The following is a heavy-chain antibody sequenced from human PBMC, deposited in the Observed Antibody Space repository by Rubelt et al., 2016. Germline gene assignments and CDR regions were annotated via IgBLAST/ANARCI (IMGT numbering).Heavy chain of an antibody. CDR2: IRNKDNNYAT. D-gene: IGHD5-24*01. V-gene: IGHV3-73*02. CDR3: TSLGDGYNFFDY. CDR1: GFTFSDSA. J-gene: IGHJ4*02. Sequence: EVQLVESGGGLVQPGGSLKLSCAASGFTFSDSAMHWVRQASGKGLEWIGRIRNKDNNYATVYAESVKGRFTVSRDDSKNTAYLEMNSLKTEDTAVYYCTSLGDGYNFFDYWGQGTLVTVSS.